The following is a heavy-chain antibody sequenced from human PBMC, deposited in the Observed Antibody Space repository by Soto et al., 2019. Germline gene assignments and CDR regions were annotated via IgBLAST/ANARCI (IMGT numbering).Heavy chain of an antibody. CDR2: INHSGST. V-gene: IGHV4-39*01. J-gene: IGHJ4*02. Sequence: QLQLQESGPGLVKPSETLSLTCRVSDGSMNSDSSYWGWIRQPPGKGREWIGVINHSGSTYHNLSLKGRVTLSVDASRNQFSLKLTSMTAADTAVYYCARLGGYVSVGYYYLWDSWGQGTLVTVSS. CDR1: DGSMNSDSSY. CDR3: ARLGGYVSVGYYYLWDS. D-gene: IGHD3-22*01.